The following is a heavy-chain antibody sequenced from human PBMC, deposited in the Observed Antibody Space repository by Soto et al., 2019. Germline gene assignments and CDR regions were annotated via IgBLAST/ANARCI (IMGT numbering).Heavy chain of an antibody. CDR3: ASAGDIVVVPDAMSGRDCFDP. Sequence: ASVKVSCKASGYTFTSYAMHWVRQAPGQRLEWMGWINAGNGNTKYSQKFQGRVTITGDTSASTAYMELSSLRSEDTAVYYCASAGDIVVVPDAMSGRDCFDPWGQGTLVTVS. J-gene: IGHJ5*02. CDR1: GYTFTSYA. D-gene: IGHD2-2*01. CDR2: INAGNGNT. V-gene: IGHV1-3*01.